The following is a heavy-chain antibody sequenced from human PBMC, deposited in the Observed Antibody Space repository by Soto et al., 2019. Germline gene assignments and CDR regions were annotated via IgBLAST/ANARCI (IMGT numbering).Heavy chain of an antibody. CDR2: IIPIFGTA. V-gene: IGHV1-69*13. CDR3: ARVPVAGTGSYYYYGMDV. D-gene: IGHD6-19*01. Sequence: SVKVSCKASGGTFSSYAISWVRQAPGQGLEWMGGIIPIFGTANYAQKFQGRVTITADESTSTAYMELSSLRSEDTAVYYCARVPVAGTGSYYYYGMDVWGQGTTVTVSS. CDR1: GGTFSSYA. J-gene: IGHJ6*02.